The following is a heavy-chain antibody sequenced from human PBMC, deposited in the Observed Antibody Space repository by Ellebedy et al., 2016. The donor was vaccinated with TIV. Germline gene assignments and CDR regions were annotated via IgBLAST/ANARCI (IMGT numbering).Heavy chain of an antibody. Sequence: GGSLRLSXAASGFTFSSYSMNWVRQAPGKGLEWVSYISSSSTIHYADSVKGRFTISRDNAKNSLYLQMNSLRDEDTAVYYCARDRGGGSCTDWGQGTLVTVSS. D-gene: IGHD2-15*01. J-gene: IGHJ4*02. V-gene: IGHV3-48*02. CDR1: GFTFSSYS. CDR3: ARDRGGGSCTD. CDR2: ISSSSTI.